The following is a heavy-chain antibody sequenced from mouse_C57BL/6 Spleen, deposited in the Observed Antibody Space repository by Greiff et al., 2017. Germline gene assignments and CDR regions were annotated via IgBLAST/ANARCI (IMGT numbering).Heavy chain of an antibody. D-gene: IGHD2-4*01. J-gene: IGHJ3*01. CDR2: ISYSGST. CDR1: GYSITSGYD. CDR3: AREGNYDYDGAWFAY. Sequence: VQLKESGPGMVKPSQSLSLTCTVTGYSITSGYDWALIRHFPGNKLEWMGYISYSGSTNYNPSLKSRISITHDTSKNHFFLKLNSVTTEDTATYYCAREGNYDYDGAWFAYWGQGTLVTVSA. V-gene: IGHV3-1*01.